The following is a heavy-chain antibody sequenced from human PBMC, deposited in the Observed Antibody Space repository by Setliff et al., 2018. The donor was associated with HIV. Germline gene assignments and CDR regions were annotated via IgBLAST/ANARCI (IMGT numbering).Heavy chain of an antibody. Sequence: GGSLRLSCAASGFTFSTYNMNWVRQAPGKRPEWVSYINSSSSATHYADSVKGRFTISRDNAKNSLYLQMNSLRAEDTAMYYCARSYCSGGNCHGIFDYWGQGTLVTVS. CDR3: ARSYCSGGNCHGIFDY. J-gene: IGHJ4*02. CDR1: GFTFSTYN. D-gene: IGHD2-15*01. V-gene: IGHV3-48*01. CDR2: INSSSSAT.